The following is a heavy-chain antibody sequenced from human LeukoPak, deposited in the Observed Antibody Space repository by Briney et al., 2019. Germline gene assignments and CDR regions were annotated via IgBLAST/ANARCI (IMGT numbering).Heavy chain of an antibody. CDR2: ISGSGGST. CDR3: AKQPSDFWSGAAFDY. V-gene: IGHV3-23*01. J-gene: IGHJ4*02. Sequence: GSLLLSCAASGFTFSTYAMSWVRQAPGKGLEWVSAISGSGGSTDYADFVKGRFTISRDNSKNTLYLQINSLRVEDTAVYYCAKQPSDFWSGAAFDYWGQGTLVTVSS. D-gene: IGHD3-3*01. CDR1: GFTFSTYA.